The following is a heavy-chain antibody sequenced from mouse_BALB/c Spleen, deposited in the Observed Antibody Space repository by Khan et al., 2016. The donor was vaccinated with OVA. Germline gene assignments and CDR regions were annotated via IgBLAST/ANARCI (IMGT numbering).Heavy chain of an antibody. V-gene: IGHV1-18*01. CDR3: ARDAGRY. CDR1: GYTFPEYT. J-gene: IGHJ4*01. CDR2: INPKNGGT. D-gene: IGHD3-3*01. Sequence: VRLKQSGPELVKPGASVKISCKTSGYTFPEYTVHWVKQSLGKSLDWIGVINPKNGGTAYNQKFKGKATLTVDKSSSTAYMEFRSLTSEDSAVYYCARDAGRYWGQGTSVTVAS.